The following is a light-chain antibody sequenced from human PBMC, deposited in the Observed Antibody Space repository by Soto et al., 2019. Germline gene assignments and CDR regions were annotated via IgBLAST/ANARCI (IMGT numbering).Light chain of an antibody. CDR3: QHYHNWPQNT. Sequence: EIVMTQSPATLSVSPGERATLSCRASQSVSSNLAWYQQKPGQAPRLLIYGASTRATGIPDRFSGSGSGTEFTLTISSLQSEDFAVYYCQHYHNWPQNTFGQGTKLEIK. V-gene: IGKV3D-15*01. J-gene: IGKJ2*01. CDR1: QSVSSN. CDR2: GAS.